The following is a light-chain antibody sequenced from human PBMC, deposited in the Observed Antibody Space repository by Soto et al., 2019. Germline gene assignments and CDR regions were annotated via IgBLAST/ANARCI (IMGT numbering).Light chain of an antibody. CDR2: EVS. CDR3: SSYTTSGTPV. Sequence: QYALTQPASVSGSPGQSITISCTGTSSDVGGYNYVSWYQQNPGTAPKVMIYEVSNRPSGVSNRFSGSKSGNTASLTISGLQAEDEADYYCSSYTTSGTPVFGGGTKVTVL. V-gene: IGLV2-14*01. J-gene: IGLJ3*02. CDR1: SSDVGGYNY.